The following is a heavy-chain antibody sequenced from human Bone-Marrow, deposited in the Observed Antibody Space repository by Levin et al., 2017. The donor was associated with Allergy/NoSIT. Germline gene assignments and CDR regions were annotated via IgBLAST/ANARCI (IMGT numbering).Heavy chain of an antibody. CDR2: ISYDGSNK. D-gene: IGHD6-13*01. CDR3: ASGGSSSSHWFDP. CDR1: GFTFSSYA. Sequence: GGSLRLSCAASGFTFSSYAMHWVRQAPGKGLEWVAVISYDGSNKYYADSVKGRFTISRDNSKNTLYLQMNSLRAEDTAVYYCASGGSSSSHWFDPWGQGTLVTVSS. V-gene: IGHV3-30-3*01. J-gene: IGHJ5*02.